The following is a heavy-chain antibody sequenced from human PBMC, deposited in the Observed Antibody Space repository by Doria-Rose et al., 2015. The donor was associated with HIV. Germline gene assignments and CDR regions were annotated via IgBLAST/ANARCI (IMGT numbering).Heavy chain of an antibody. J-gene: IGHJ4*02. V-gene: IGHV3-21*01. CDR3: ATGVTLDY. Sequence: VQPQESGGGLVRPGGSLRLSCATSGFTFSSHRINWVRQAPGKALEWVSSISSTSAYINYADSVRGRFTISRDNAGNSLYLQMDSLRAEDTAIYYCATGVTLDYWGQGTLVTVAS. CDR1: GFTFSSHR. D-gene: IGHD3-10*01. CDR2: ISSTSAYI.